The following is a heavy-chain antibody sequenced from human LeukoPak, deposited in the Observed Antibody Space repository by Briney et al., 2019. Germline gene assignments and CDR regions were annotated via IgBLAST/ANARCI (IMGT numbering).Heavy chain of an antibody. D-gene: IGHD2-15*01. CDR1: GGSISSGGYS. CDR3: ARLNRCSGGSCYEERWFDP. V-gene: IGHV4-30-2*06. Sequence: SSETLSLTCAVSGGSISSGGYSWSWIRQSPGKGLEWIGYIYHIGNTYYNPFLKSRVTISLDRSKNQFSLKLSSVTAADTAVYYCARLNRCSGGSCYEERWFDPWGQGTLVTVSS. J-gene: IGHJ5*02. CDR2: IYHIGNT.